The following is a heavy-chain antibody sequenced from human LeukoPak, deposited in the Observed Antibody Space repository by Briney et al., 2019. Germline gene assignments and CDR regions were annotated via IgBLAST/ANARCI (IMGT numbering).Heavy chain of an antibody. V-gene: IGHV4-34*01. Sequence: SETLSLTCAVYGGSFSDYFWGWIRQPPGKGLEWIGEINHSGRTYYNPSLKSRVTISVDTSKNQFSLNLSSVTASDTAVYYCARDVVVVPAAIHYGMDVWGQGTTVTVSS. CDR2: INHSGRT. J-gene: IGHJ6*02. D-gene: IGHD2-2*01. CDR1: GGSFSDYF. CDR3: ARDVVVVPAAIHYGMDV.